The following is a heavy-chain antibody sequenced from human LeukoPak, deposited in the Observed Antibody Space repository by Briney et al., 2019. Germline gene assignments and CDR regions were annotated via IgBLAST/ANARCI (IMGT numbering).Heavy chain of an antibody. J-gene: IGHJ4*02. Sequence: SETLSLTCAVSGGSISSYYRSWIRQPPGKGLEWIGYIYYSGSTNYNPYLKRRVTTSVDTSKNKISLKLNSVTAADTAVCYCARGVKVRGVITVDYGGQGTLVTVSS. CDR1: GGSISSYY. CDR3: ARGVKVRGVITVDY. V-gene: IGHV4-59*01. CDR2: IYYSGST. D-gene: IGHD3-10*01.